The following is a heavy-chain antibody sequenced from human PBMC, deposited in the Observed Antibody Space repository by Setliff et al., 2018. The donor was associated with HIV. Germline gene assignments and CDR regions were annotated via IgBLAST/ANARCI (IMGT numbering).Heavy chain of an antibody. CDR1: GGTFSSYT. CDR3: ARDDGGYNYAEAFDV. V-gene: IGHV1-69*04. D-gene: IGHD3-16*01. CDR2: SIPILGIA. J-gene: IGHJ3*01. Sequence: ASVKVSCKASGGTFSSYTINWVRQAPGQGLEWMGRSIPILGIADYAQKFQGRVSLTIDTSASTAYMELRSLRSDDTAVYCCARDDGGYNYAEAFDVWGQGTMVTVSS.